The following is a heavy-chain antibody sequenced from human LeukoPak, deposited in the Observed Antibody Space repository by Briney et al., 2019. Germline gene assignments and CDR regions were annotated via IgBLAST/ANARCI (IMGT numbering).Heavy chain of an antibody. CDR2: IRSDGSIK. J-gene: IGHJ6*03. D-gene: IGHD2-21*01. CDR3: AKVRGGGGGIDYYYYMDV. CDR1: GFTFSSYG. Sequence: GGSLRLSCAASGFTFSSYGMHWVRQAPGKGLEWVAFIRSDGSIKYYTESVKGRFTISRDNSKNTLYLQMNSLRAEDTAVYYCAKVRGGGGGIDYYYYMDVWGKGTTVTVSS. V-gene: IGHV3-30*02.